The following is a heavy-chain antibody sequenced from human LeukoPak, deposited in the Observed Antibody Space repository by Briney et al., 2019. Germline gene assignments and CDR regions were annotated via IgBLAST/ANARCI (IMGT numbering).Heavy chain of an antibody. CDR3: ARGGDCGGDCYSGFDGPGAFDI. V-gene: IGHV4-59*01. CDR1: GGSISSYY. CDR2: IYYSGST. J-gene: IGHJ3*02. D-gene: IGHD2-21*02. Sequence: SETLSLTCTVSGGSISSYYWSWVRQPPGKGLEWIGYIYYSGSTNYNPSLKSRVTISVDTSKNQFSLKLSSVTAADTAVYYCARGGDCGGDCYSGFDGPGAFDIWGQGTMVTVSS.